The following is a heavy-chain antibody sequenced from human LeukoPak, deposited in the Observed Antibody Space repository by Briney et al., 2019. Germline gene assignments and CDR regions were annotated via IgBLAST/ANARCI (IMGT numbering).Heavy chain of an antibody. CDR3: ARDSDSSGWLYDY. D-gene: IGHD6-19*01. J-gene: IGHJ4*02. CDR2: ISSSGSYI. CDR1: GFTFSSYS. Sequence: GGSLRLSCAASGFTFSSYSMNWVRQAPGKGLEWVSTISSSGSYIYYADSVKGRFTISRDNAKNSLYLQMNNLGAEDTAVYYCARDSDSSGWLYDYWGQGTLVTVSS. V-gene: IGHV3-21*01.